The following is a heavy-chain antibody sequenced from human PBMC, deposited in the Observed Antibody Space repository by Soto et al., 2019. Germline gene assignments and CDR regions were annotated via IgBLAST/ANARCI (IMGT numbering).Heavy chain of an antibody. Sequence: SVKVSCKASGGTFSSYAISWVRQAPGQGLEWMGGIIPIFGTANYEQKFQGRVTITADESKSKAYMEMSSLRSEDTAVYYRARVVFRAGYSYGYTAEPDAFDIWG. CDR2: IIPIFGTA. CDR3: ARVVFRAGYSYGYTAEPDAFDI. V-gene: IGHV1-69*13. D-gene: IGHD5-18*01. J-gene: IGHJ3*02. CDR1: GGTFSSYA.